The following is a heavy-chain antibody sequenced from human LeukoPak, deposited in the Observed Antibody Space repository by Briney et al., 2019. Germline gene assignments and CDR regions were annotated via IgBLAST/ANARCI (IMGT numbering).Heavy chain of an antibody. CDR1: GGSISPYY. CDR2: IFHSGIT. V-gene: IGHV4-59*01. CDR3: ARAETLAATYFDF. J-gene: IGHJ4*02. Sequence: SETLCLTCSGSGGSISPYYWSWFRQPPGKGLEGIGYIFHSGITTYNPSLKSRVTISLDSSKNQFFLRLTSVTAADTAMYYCARAETLAATYFDFWGQGSLVTVSS. D-gene: IGHD6-25*01.